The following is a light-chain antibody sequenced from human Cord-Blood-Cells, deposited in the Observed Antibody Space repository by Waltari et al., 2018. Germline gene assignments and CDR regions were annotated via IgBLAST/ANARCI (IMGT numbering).Light chain of an antibody. Sequence: QSALTQPASVSGSPGQSIPISCTGTSPAVGGSNYVSWYQQHPGKAPKLMIYDVSHRPSGVSNRFSGSKSGNTASLTISGLQAEDEADYYCSSYTSSSTWVFGGGTKLTVL. CDR1: SPAVGGSNY. CDR3: SSYTSSSTWV. V-gene: IGLV2-14*03. CDR2: DVS. J-gene: IGLJ3*02.